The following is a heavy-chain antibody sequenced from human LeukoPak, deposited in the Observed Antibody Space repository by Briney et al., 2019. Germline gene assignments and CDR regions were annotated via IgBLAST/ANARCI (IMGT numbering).Heavy chain of an antibody. J-gene: IGHJ4*02. CDR1: GFTFSSYA. D-gene: IGHD6-19*01. V-gene: IGHV3-23*01. Sequence: GGSLRLSCAASGFTFSSYAMSWVRQAPGKGLEWVSAISGSGRSTYYADSVKGRFTISRDNSKNTLYLEMNSLRADDTAVYYCAKGVIAVAGPRCYFDYWGQGTPVTVSS. CDR3: AKGVIAVAGPRCYFDY. CDR2: ISGSGRST.